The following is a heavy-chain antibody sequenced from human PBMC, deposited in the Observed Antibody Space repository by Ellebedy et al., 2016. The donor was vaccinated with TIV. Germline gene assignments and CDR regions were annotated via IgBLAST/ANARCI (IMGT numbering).Heavy chain of an antibody. CDR1: GFSLSTSGMC. D-gene: IGHD5-12*01. Sequence: SGPTLVKPTQTLTLTCTFSGFSLSTSGMCVSWIRRPPGKALEWLARIDWDDDKYYSTSLKTRLTISKDTSKNQVVLTMTNMDPVDTATYYCARIRPGCGYDAYFDYWGQGTLVTVSS. CDR2: IDWDDDK. CDR3: ARIRPGCGYDAYFDY. V-gene: IGHV2-70*11. J-gene: IGHJ4*02.